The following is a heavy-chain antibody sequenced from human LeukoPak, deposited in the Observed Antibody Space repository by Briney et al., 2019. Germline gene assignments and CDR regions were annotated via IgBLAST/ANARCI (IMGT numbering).Heavy chain of an antibody. D-gene: IGHD2/OR15-2a*01. CDR1: GFTFRDFS. CDR3: AKGNNSLSFNFDY. Sequence: GGSLRLSCAASGFTFRDFSMHWVRQAPGKGLEWVSLVSGDGGVTHYADSVKGRFTISRDNSKNSLYLQMSSLRVEDTAFYYCAKGNNSLSFNFDYWGQGILVTVSS. J-gene: IGHJ4*02. CDR2: VSGDGGVT. V-gene: IGHV3-43*02.